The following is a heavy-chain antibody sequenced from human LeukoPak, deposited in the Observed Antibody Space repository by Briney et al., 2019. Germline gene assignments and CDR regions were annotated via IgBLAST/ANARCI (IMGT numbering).Heavy chain of an antibody. CDR2: IYYSGST. J-gene: IGHJ3*02. V-gene: IGHV4-59*01. CDR1: GGSISSYF. D-gene: IGHD6-25*01. CDR3: ASARLGPGLEGAFDI. Sequence: SETLSLTCTVSGGSISSYFWSWIRQPPGKGLEWIGYIYYSGSTNYNPSLKSRVTISVDTSKNQFSLKLSSVTAADTAVYYCASARLGPGLEGAFDIWGQGTMVTVSS.